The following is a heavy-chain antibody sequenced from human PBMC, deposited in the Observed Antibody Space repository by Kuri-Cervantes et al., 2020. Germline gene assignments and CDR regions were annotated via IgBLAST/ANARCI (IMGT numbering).Heavy chain of an antibody. CDR3: GTGYSSGWYGY. J-gene: IGHJ4*02. CDR1: GYTFTSYA. V-gene: IGHV1-3*01. Sequence: ASVKVSCKTSGYTFTSYAMHWGRQAPGQRLEWMGWINAGNGNTKYSQKFQGRVTITRDTSASTAYMELSSRRSEDTAVYYCGTGYSSGWYGYWGQGTLVTVSS. D-gene: IGHD6-19*01. CDR2: INAGNGNT.